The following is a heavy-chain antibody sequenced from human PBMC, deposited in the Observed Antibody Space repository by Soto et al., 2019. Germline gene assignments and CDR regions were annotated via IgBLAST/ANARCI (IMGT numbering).Heavy chain of an antibody. CDR3: ARTYDSNGYANEFDS. D-gene: IGHD6-19*01. V-gene: IGHV4-59*12. Sequence: QVVLQESGPGLVKPSETPSLTCSVSGRSITSYYWSWVRQPPGKGLEWIGYIYDNGITSQNPSLKSRVTMSADTSQNQFSLKLTSVTGADTAVYYYARTYDSNGYANEFDSWGQGILVTVTS. CDR1: GRSITSYY. CDR2: IYDNGIT. J-gene: IGHJ4*02.